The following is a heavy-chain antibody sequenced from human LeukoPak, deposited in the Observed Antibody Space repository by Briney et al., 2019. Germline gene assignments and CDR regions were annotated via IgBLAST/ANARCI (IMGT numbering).Heavy chain of an antibody. Sequence: GGSLRLSCAASGFTFINAWMSWVRQAPGKGLEWVGRIKRKSDGETTDYAAPVKGRFTISRDDLDKMVYLQMDSLKTEDTAIYYCTTDWGLPNCGGDCYLPWGQGTLVTVSS. V-gene: IGHV3-15*01. J-gene: IGHJ5*02. CDR3: TTDWGLPNCGGDCYLP. CDR2: IKRKSDGETT. CDR1: GFTFINAW. D-gene: IGHD2-21*02.